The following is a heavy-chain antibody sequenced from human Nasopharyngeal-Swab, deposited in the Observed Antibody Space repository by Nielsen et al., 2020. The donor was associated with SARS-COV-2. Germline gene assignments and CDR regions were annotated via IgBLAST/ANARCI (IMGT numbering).Heavy chain of an antibody. D-gene: IGHD6-19*01. V-gene: IGHV4-59*01. J-gene: IGHJ4*02. CDR2: IYYSGST. CDR3: ARGGSGWSTTFDY. Sequence: RQAPGKGLEWIGYIYYSGSTNYNPSLKSRVTISVDTSKNQSSLKLSSVTAADTAVYYCARGGSGWSTTFDYWGQGTLVTVSS.